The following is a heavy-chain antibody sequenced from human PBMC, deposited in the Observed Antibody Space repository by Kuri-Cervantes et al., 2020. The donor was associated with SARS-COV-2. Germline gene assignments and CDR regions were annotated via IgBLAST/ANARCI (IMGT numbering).Heavy chain of an antibody. D-gene: IGHD3-10*02. CDR2: ITWDGGST. Sequence: GESLKISCAASGFTLDDYGMYWVRQAPGKGLEWVSCITWDGGSTFYADSVKGRFTMSRDSSKNSLYLQMNSLRVEDTALYYCAKVFGVGSNIKYFDHWGQGTVVTVSS. CDR1: GFTLDDYG. CDR3: AKVFGVGSNIKYFDH. V-gene: IGHV3-43D*03. J-gene: IGHJ4*02.